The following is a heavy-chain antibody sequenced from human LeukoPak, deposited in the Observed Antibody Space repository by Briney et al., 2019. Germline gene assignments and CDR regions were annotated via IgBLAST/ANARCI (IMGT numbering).Heavy chain of an antibody. CDR2: IKDDGSEK. CDR1: GFTFSSYW. CDR3: ARGDGSPAH. J-gene: IGHJ4*02. Sequence: GGSLRLSCAASGFTFSSYWMNWVRQAPGKGLEGVANIKDDGSEKYYVDSVKGRFTISRDNTKNSLYLQMNSLGAEDTAVYYCARGDGSPAHWGQGTLVTVSS. D-gene: IGHD1-26*01. V-gene: IGHV3-7*01.